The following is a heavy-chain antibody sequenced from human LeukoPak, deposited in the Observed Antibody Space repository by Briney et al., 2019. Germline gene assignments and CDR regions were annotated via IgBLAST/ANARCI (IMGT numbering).Heavy chain of an antibody. Sequence: GGSLRLSCAASGFTFSSYGMHWVRQAPGKGLEWVAFIRYDGSNKYYADSVKGRFTISRDNSKNTLYLQMNSLRAEDTAVYYCAKTSIAARLPGPVPDYWGQGTLVTVSS. CDR2: IRYDGSNK. CDR3: AKTSIAARLPGPVPDY. D-gene: IGHD6-6*01. J-gene: IGHJ4*02. CDR1: GFTFSSYG. V-gene: IGHV3-30*02.